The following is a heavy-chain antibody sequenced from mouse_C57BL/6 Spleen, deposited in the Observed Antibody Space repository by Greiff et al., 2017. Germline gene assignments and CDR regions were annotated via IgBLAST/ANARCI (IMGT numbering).Heavy chain of an antibody. CDR3: ARSPLLRYFDY. Sequence: QVQLQQSGAELVMPGASVKLSCKASGYTFTSYWMHWVKQRPGQGLEWIGEIDPSDSYTNYNQKFKGKSTLTVDTSSSTAYMQLSSLTSEDSAVYYCARSPLLRYFDYWGKGTTLTVSS. D-gene: IGHD2-1*01. CDR1: GYTFTSYW. V-gene: IGHV1-69*01. J-gene: IGHJ2*01. CDR2: IDPSDSYT.